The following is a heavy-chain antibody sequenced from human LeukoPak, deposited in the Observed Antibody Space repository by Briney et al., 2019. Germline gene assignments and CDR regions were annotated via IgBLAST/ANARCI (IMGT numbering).Heavy chain of an antibody. J-gene: IGHJ4*02. CDR2: ISSSSSYI. V-gene: IGHV3-21*01. CDR1: GFTFISYS. CDR3: ARDFHGDTYIFGY. Sequence: PGGSLRLSCAASGFTFISYSMNWVRQAPGKGLEWVSSISSSSSYIYYADSVKGRFTISRDNAKNSLYLQMNSLRAEDTAVYYCARDFHGDTYIFGYWGQGTLVTVSS. D-gene: IGHD3-10*02.